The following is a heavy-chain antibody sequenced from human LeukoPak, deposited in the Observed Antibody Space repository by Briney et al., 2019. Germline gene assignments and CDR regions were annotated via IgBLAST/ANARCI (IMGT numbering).Heavy chain of an antibody. CDR1: GFPDRSHY. J-gene: IGHJ1*01. CDR2: MYSGRQT. CDR3: PRYFDWLSYLDH. D-gene: IGHD3-9*01. Sequence: AGGPLRLSCAASGFPDRSHYMSGLPETPGEGVEWVPQMYSGRQTYYADSVKDRFTLSRDNAKHAPDLQINSLRARDTPVYYCPRYFDWLSYLDHWAQETRVSV. V-gene: IGHV3-66*01.